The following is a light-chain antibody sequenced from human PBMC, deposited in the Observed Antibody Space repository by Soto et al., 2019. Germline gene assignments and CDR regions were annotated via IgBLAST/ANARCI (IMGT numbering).Light chain of an antibody. Sequence: QSVLTQPASVSGSPGQSITISCTGTSSDVGGYKYVSWYQQHPGKAPKLMIYEVSNRPSGVSNRFSGSKSGNTASLTISGLQAEDEADYYCSSYTTANTYVFGTGTKVTV. CDR3: SSYTTANTYV. J-gene: IGLJ1*01. CDR2: EVS. CDR1: SSDVGGYKY. V-gene: IGLV2-14*01.